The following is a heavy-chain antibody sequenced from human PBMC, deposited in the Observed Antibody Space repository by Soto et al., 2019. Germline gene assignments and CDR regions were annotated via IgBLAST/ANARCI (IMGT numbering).Heavy chain of an antibody. V-gene: IGHV3-23*01. D-gene: IGHD3-22*01. Sequence: GGSLRLSCAASGFTFSSYAMSWVRQAPGKGLEWVSAISGSGGSTYYADSVKGRFTISRGNSKNTLYLQMNSLRAEDTAVYYCARRQYYYDSSGSYFDYWGQGTLVTVSS. CDR2: ISGSGGST. CDR1: GFTFSSYA. J-gene: IGHJ4*02. CDR3: ARRQYYYDSSGSYFDY.